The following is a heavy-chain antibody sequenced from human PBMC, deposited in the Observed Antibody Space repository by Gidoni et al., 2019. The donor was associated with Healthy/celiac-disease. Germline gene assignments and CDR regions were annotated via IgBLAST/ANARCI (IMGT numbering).Heavy chain of an antibody. CDR3: AACSGGSCYDDAFDI. D-gene: IGHD2-15*01. J-gene: IGHJ3*02. CDR1: GFTFTSSA. V-gene: IGHV1-58*01. CDR2: IVVGSGNT. Sequence: QMQLVQSGPEVKKPGTSVQVSCKASGFTFTSSAVQWVRQARGQRLEWIGWIVVGSGNTNYAQKFQERVTITRDMSTSTAYMELSSLRSEDTAVYYCAACSGGSCYDDAFDIWGQGTMVTVSS.